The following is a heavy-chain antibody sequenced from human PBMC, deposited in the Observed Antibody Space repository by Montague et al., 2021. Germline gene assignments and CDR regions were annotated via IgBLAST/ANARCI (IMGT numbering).Heavy chain of an antibody. D-gene: IGHD6-13*01. CDR3: ARNLASAAPVAFDI. Sequence: SLRLSCAASGFSFSSYCMHWVRQAPGKGLLWVSRITLDGSSTTFADSVKGRFTTSRDNAKATLYLQTNSLRVEDTAVYYCARNLASAAPVAFDIWGQGTMVTVSS. J-gene: IGHJ3*02. CDR2: ITLDGSST. CDR1: GFSFSSYC. V-gene: IGHV3-74*03.